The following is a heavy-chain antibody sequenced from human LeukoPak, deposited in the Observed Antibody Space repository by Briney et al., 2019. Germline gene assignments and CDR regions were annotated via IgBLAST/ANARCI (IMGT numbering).Heavy chain of an antibody. J-gene: IGHJ5*02. CDR2: VYYNGNI. Sequence: SETLSLTCTVSGDSIRTNSYYWGWIRQPPGKGLEWIASVYYNGNIYYNPSFRSRVTMSVDTSNNQFSPSLTSVTAADTAVYFCARLRHDRSGYYWFGPWGRGTLVTVSS. D-gene: IGHD3-22*01. CDR3: ARLRHDRSGYYWFGP. V-gene: IGHV4-39*01. CDR1: GDSIRTNSYY.